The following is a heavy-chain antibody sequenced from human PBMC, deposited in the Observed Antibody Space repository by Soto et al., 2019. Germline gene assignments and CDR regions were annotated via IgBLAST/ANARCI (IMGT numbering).Heavy chain of an antibody. CDR1: GYTFTSYG. V-gene: IGHV1-18*01. Sequence: QVQLVQSGAEVKKPGASVKVSCKASGYTFTSYGISWVRQAPGQGLEWMGWISAYNGNTNYAQKLQGRVTMTTDTSTSTAYMELRSLRSDDTTVYYCARAPAPRKSLGGGMDVWGQGTTVTVSS. J-gene: IGHJ6*02. CDR2: ISAYNGNT. CDR3: ARAPAPRKSLGGGMDV.